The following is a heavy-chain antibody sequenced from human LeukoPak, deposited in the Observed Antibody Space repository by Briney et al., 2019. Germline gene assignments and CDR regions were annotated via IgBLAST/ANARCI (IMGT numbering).Heavy chain of an antibody. CDR2: IYYSGST. CDR1: GGSISSSSYY. D-gene: IGHD3-3*01. J-gene: IGHJ5*02. CDR3: ARGRGITIFGGNWLDP. V-gene: IGHV4-39*01. Sequence: PSETLSLTCSVSGGSISSSSYYWGWIRQPPGKGLEWIVSIYYSGSTFYNPSLKSRVTISVDTSKSQFSLKLSSVTAADTAVYYCARGRGITIFGGNWLDPWGQGTLVTVSS.